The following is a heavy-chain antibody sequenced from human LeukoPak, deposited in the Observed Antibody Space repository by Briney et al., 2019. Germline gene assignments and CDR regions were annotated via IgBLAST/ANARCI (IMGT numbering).Heavy chain of an antibody. V-gene: IGHV3-23*01. Sequence: GGSLRLSCAASGFTFSNYGMSWVRQAPGKGLEWVSSISGSGGSTYYADSVKGRFTISRDNSENTLYLQMNSLRAEDTAVYYCAKDPRWVAPEPNWFDPWGQGTLVTVSS. CDR2: ISGSGGST. J-gene: IGHJ5*02. CDR1: GFTFSNYG. D-gene: IGHD1-14*01. CDR3: AKDPRWVAPEPNWFDP.